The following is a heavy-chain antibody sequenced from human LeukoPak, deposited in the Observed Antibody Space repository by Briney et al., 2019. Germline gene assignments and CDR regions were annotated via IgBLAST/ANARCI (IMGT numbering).Heavy chain of an antibody. Sequence: ASVKVSCKASGYTFTAYYMHWVRQAPGQGLEWMGRIDTNSGGTSYAQKFQGRVTITRDTFIGTAYMELSSLISDDTAVYYCASEAYCSGGSCSLHRVASWGQGTLVTVSS. D-gene: IGHD2-15*01. CDR1: GYTFTAYY. J-gene: IGHJ4*02. V-gene: IGHV1-2*06. CDR3: ASEAYCSGGSCSLHRVAS. CDR2: IDTNSGGT.